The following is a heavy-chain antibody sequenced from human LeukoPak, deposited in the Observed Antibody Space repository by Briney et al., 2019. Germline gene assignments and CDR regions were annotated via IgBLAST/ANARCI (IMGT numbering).Heavy chain of an antibody. J-gene: IGHJ4*02. D-gene: IGHD3-3*01. V-gene: IGHV3-23*01. CDR3: AKDPNPFYDFWSGYK. CDR1: GFTFSRHA. Sequence: GGSLRLSCAASGFTFSRHAMSWVRQAPGKGLEWVSSISGNGDSTYYTDSVKGRFTISRDNFKNSLWLQMNSLRGEDTAVYYCAKDPNPFYDFWSGYKWGQGTLVTVSS. CDR2: ISGNGDST.